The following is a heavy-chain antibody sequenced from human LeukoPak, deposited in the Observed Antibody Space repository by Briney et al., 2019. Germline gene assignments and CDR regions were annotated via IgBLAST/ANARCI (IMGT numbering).Heavy chain of an antibody. D-gene: IGHD3-22*01. CDR2: INPSGGST. J-gene: IGHJ4*02. V-gene: IGHV1-46*01. CDR3: ARDGHYYDSSGYFVPSEYFDY. CDR1: GYTFTSYY. Sequence: ASVKVSCKASGYTFTSYYMHWVRQAPGQGLEWVGIINPSGGSTSYAQKFQGRVTMTRDTSTSTVYMELSSLRSEDTAVYYCARDGHYYDSSGYFVPSEYFDYWGQGTLVTVSS.